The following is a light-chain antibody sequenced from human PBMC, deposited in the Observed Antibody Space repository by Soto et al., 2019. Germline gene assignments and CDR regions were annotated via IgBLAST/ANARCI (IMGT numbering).Light chain of an antibody. CDR3: QRYNDWPPWT. CDR1: QNVGTS. V-gene: IGKV3-15*01. Sequence: EIVMTQSPATLSVSPGERATLFCRASQNVGTSLAWYQQIPGQPPRLLIHGASIRATGVPARFTGSGSGTEFTLTISGLQSEDLAVYYCQRYNDWPPWTFXQGTKLDIK. J-gene: IGKJ1*01. CDR2: GAS.